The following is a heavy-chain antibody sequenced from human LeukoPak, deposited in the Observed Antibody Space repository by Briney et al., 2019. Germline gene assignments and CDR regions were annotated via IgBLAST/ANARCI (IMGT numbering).Heavy chain of an antibody. Sequence: PGGSLRLSCAASGFTFSSYSMNWVRQAPGKGLEWVSSISSSSTYISYADSVKGRFTISRDNSKNTLYLQMNSLRAEDTAVYYCARGLGGIAVAGTDFMFYMDVWGKGTTVTVSS. CDR1: GFTFSSYS. J-gene: IGHJ6*03. CDR2: ISSSSTYI. CDR3: ARGLGGIAVAGTDFMFYMDV. V-gene: IGHV3-21*01. D-gene: IGHD6-19*01.